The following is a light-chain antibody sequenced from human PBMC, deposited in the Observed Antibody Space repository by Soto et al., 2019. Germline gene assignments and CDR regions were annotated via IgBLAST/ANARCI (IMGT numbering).Light chain of an antibody. Sequence: DLQMTQSPSSLSASVGDRVTITCRASQTISSYLNWYQQKPRKAPKLLIYAASSLQSGVPSRFSGSGSGTDFTLTISSLQPDDFATYYCQQSHGIPYTFGQGTKLEIK. V-gene: IGKV1-39*01. CDR1: QTISSY. CDR3: QQSHGIPYT. CDR2: AAS. J-gene: IGKJ2*01.